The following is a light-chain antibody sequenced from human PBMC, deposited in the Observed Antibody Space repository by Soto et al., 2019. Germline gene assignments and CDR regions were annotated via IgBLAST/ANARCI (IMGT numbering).Light chain of an antibody. CDR3: CSYVDGNHLV. V-gene: IGLV2-8*01. J-gene: IGLJ1*01. Sequence: QSALTQPPSASGSPGQSVTISCTGTSSDVGRYRFVSWYQQHPGKAPKLVIYEVIKRPSDVPNRFSGSKSGNTASLTVSGLQSEDEADYYCCSYVDGNHLVFGTGTKLTVL. CDR2: EVI. CDR1: SSDVGRYRF.